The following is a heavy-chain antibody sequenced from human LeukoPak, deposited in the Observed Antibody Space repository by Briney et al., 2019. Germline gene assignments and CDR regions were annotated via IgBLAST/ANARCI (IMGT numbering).Heavy chain of an antibody. CDR3: ASVRHDPLEYYYYVDA. D-gene: IGHD2/OR15-2a*01. Sequence: SETLSLTCAVYGDSLSRYYWTWIRQPPGKGLEWLGEINPSGSPDYNPSLKSRATISVDTSKNQFSLRLASVTAADTAVYYCASVRHDPLEYYYYVDAWGKGTTVTVSS. V-gene: IGHV4-34*01. J-gene: IGHJ6*03. CDR2: INPSGSP. CDR1: GDSLSRYY.